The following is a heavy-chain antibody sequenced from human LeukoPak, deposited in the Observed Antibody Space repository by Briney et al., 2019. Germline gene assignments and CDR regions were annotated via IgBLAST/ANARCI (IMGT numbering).Heavy chain of an antibody. D-gene: IGHD4-4*01. J-gene: IGHJ4*02. CDR1: GYSFTSYW. CDR2: IYPGDSDT. V-gene: IGHV5-51*01. Sequence: GESLKISCKGSGYSFTSYWIGWVRQMPGKGLEWMGIIYPGDSDTRYSPSFQGQVTISAGKSISTAYLQWSSLKASDTAMYYCARHSGRGLSTVTTIDYWGQGTLVTVSS. CDR3: ARHSGRGLSTVTTIDY.